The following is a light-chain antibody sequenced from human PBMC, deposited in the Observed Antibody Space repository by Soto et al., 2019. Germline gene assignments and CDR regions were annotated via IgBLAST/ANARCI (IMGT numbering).Light chain of an antibody. CDR2: NTN. Sequence: QTVVTQEPSVSVSPGGTVTLTCGLRSGSVSTVYYPTWYQQTPGQAPRTLIYNTNTRASGVPDRFSGSILESKAALTITGAQAEYECDYYCILYIGRGIWVFGGGTKLTVL. CDR3: ILYIGRGIWV. J-gene: IGLJ3*02. V-gene: IGLV8-61*01. CDR1: SGSVSTVYY.